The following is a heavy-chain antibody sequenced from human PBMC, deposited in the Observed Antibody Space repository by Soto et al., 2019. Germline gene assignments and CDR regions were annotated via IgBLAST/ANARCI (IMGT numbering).Heavy chain of an antibody. J-gene: IGHJ4*02. CDR3: VRGGGVDVVTPTRIVFDY. CDR1: GSTFTGNY. D-gene: IGHD2-21*02. Sequence: QVQLVQSGAELKKPGASVTVSCKVSGSTFTGNYMHWMRQAPGQGPEWMGWINPRNGDTDYAQKFQGRVTITRDTSISTAYMDLSRLTSDDTAIYFCVRGGGVDVVTPTRIVFDYWGQGTLLTVSS. CDR2: INPRNGDT. V-gene: IGHV1-2*02.